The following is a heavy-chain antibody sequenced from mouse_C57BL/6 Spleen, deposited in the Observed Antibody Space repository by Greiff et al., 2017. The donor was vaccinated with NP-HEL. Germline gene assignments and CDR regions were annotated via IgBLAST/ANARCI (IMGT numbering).Heavy chain of an antibody. CDR3: ARNEGDLYWYFDV. Sequence: QVQLQQSGPGLVQPSQSLSITCTVSGFSLTSYGVHWVRQSPGKGLEWLGVIWSGGSTDYYAAFISRLSIIQANSKSQVFFKMNSLQADETAVNYWARNEGDLYWYFDVWGTGTTVTVSS. CDR2: IWSGGST. J-gene: IGHJ1*03. CDR1: GFSLTSYG. D-gene: IGHD3-3*01. V-gene: IGHV2-2*01.